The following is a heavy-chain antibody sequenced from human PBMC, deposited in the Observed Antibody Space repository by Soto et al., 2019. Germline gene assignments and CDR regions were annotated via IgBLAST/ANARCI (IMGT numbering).Heavy chain of an antibody. J-gene: IGHJ5*02. CDR2: IYYSGST. CDR3: ARHRARNWFDP. Sequence: WIRQPPGKGREWIGSIYYSGSTYYNPSLKSRVTISVDTSKNQFSLKLSSVTAADTAVFYWARHRARNWFDPWGQGTLVTSPQ. V-gene: IGHV4-39*01. D-gene: IGHD6-6*01.